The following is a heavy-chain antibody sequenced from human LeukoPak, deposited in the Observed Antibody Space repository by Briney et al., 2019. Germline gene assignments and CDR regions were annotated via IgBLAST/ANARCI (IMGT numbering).Heavy chain of an antibody. J-gene: IGHJ5*02. CDR3: ARASKTGVNWFDP. CDR2: INPNSGGT. Sequence: VKVSCKASGYTFTGYYMHWVRQAPGQGLEWMGRINPNSGGTNYAQKFQGRVTMTRDTSISTAYMELSRLRSDDTAVYYCARASKTGVNWFDPWGRGTLVTVSS. D-gene: IGHD7-27*01. CDR1: GYTFTGYY. V-gene: IGHV1-2*06.